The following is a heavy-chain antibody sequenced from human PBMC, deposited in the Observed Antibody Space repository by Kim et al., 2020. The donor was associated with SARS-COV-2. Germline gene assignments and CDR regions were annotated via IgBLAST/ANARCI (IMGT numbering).Heavy chain of an antibody. CDR3: ARTHENYDSWYDP. J-gene: IGHJ5*02. CDR2: TYYSGVT. D-gene: IGHD3-9*01. V-gene: IGHV4-30-4*01. Sequence: SYTLSLTFNFSFFSMNIDDTFFIFILHSPFKGLEWIGYTYYSGVTLYNPSLKSRLTISVDKSNNQFSLTLSSVTAADTAVYYCARTHENYDSWYDPWGPGTLVTVSS. CDR1: FFSMNIDDTF.